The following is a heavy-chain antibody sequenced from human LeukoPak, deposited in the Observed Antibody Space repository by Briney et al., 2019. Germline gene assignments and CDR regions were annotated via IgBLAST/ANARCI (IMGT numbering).Heavy chain of an antibody. CDR2: ISGSNSYI. CDR3: ARAPALVWELLQDFDY. D-gene: IGHD1-26*01. V-gene: IGHV3-21*01. CDR1: GFTFSSYS. J-gene: IGHJ4*02. Sequence: PGGSLRLSCAASGFTFSSYSMNWVRQAPGKGLEWVSSISGSNSYIYYADSMKGRFTISRDNAKNSLYLQMNSLRAEDTAVYYCARAPALVWELLQDFDYWGQGTLVTVSS.